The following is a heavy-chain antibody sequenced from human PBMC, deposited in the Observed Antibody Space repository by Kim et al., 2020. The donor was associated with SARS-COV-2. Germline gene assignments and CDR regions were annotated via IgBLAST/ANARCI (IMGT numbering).Heavy chain of an antibody. CDR2: ISYDGSNT. V-gene: IGHV3-30*03. D-gene: IGHD3-9*01. CDR1: GFIFSNYG. J-gene: IGHJ4*02. Sequence: GGSLRLSCAASGFIFSNYGMHWVRQPPGKGLEWVGVISYDGSNTYYADSMKGRFTISRDNSKNTVYLQMDSLRAGDTAQYYCARARNELGYFDWLSLGNWGQGTPVTVSS. CDR3: ARARNELGYFDWLSLGN.